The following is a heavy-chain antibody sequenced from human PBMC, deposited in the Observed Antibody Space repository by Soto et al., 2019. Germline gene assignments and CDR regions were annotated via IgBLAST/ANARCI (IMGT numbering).Heavy chain of an antibody. Sequence: QLQLQESDPGLVKPSETLSLTCTVSGGSISSSSYYWGWIRQPPGKGLEWIGSIYYSGSTYYNPSLKSRVTISVDTSKNQFSLKLSSVTAADTAVYYCASEAPSSGYYYGWFDPWGQGTLVTVSS. D-gene: IGHD3-22*01. J-gene: IGHJ5*02. CDR2: IYYSGST. V-gene: IGHV4-39*01. CDR1: GGSISSSSYY. CDR3: ASEAPSSGYYYGWFDP.